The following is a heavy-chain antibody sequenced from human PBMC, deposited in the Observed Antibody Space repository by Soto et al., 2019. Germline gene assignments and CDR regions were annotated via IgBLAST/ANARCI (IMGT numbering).Heavy chain of an antibody. CDR2: TSYDGSKK. Sequence: QVQLVESGGGVVQPGKSLRLSCVASGFSFRSYAMHWVRQAPGKGLEWVAFTSYDGSKKDYAASVKGRFTISRGNFGNILYFEMNSLRPEDTAVYYCATEGQAHCSGGTCFSGWFDAWGHGTQVTVSS. J-gene: IGHJ5*01. CDR1: GFSFRSYA. V-gene: IGHV3-30*03. CDR3: ATEGQAHCSGGTCFSGWFDA. D-gene: IGHD2-15*01.